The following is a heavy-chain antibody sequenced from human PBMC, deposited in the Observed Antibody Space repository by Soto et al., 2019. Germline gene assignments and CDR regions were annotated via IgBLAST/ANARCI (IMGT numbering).Heavy chain of an antibody. CDR2: IYYSGST. D-gene: IGHD2-15*01. CDR3: ARQAVVVVAAAYNWFDP. CDR1: GGSISSSSYY. Sequence: SETLSLTCTVSGGSISSSSYYWGWIRQPPGKGLEWIGSIYYSGSTYYNPSLKSRVTISVDTSKNQFSLKLSSVTAADTAVYYCARQAVVVVAAAYNWFDPWGQGTLVTVSS. V-gene: IGHV4-39*01. J-gene: IGHJ5*02.